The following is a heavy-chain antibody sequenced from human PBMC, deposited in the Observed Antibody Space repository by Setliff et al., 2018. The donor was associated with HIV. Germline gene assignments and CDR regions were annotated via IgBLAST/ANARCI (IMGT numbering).Heavy chain of an antibody. D-gene: IGHD5-12*01. Sequence: SETLSLTCSVSGHSTRSGYYWGWIRQPAGTGLEWIGQVYPSGSTTYNPSLQSRVAISVDTSKNQFTLQLSSVTAADTVMYFCARDHGVATVVMDYYSGMDVWGPGTTVTVSS. J-gene: IGHJ6*02. CDR2: VYPSGST. CDR3: ARDHGVATVVMDYYSGMDV. CDR1: GHSTRSGYY. V-gene: IGHV4-38-2*02.